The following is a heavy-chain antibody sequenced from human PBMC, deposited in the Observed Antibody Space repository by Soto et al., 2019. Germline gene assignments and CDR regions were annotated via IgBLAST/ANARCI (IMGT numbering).Heavy chain of an antibody. J-gene: IGHJ4*02. Sequence: PGVSLRLSCAPSGCTFSRYAIHWVRQPPGKGLEWVAVVSCDGSNKYYADSVKGRFTISRDNSKNTMYLQMNSLRAEDTAVYYCARDRYSTTSYPGYWGQGTLVTVSS. V-gene: IGHV3-30-3*01. CDR2: VSCDGSNK. D-gene: IGHD2-2*01. CDR3: ARDRYSTTSYPGY. CDR1: GCTFSRYA.